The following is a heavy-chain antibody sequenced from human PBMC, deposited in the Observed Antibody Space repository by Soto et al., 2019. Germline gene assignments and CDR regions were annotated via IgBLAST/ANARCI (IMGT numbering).Heavy chain of an antibody. CDR2: ISWNSGSI. V-gene: IGHV3-9*01. CDR3: AKGIGVSGVEYFQL. J-gene: IGHJ1*01. Sequence: GGSLRLSCAASGFTFDDYAMHWVRQAPGKGLGWVSGISWNSGSIGYADSVKGRFTISRDNAKNSLYLQMNSLRAEDTALYYCAKGIGVSGVEYFQLWGLGPLGTVS. CDR1: GFTFDDYA. D-gene: IGHD3-10*01.